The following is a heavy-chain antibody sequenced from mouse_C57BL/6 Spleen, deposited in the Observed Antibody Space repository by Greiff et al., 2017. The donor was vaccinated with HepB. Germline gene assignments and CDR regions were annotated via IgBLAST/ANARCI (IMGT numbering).Heavy chain of an antibody. CDR3: TKSYYGNHFDV. CDR2: IDPETGGT. J-gene: IGHJ1*03. Sequence: VKLQESGAELVRPGASVTLSCKASGYTFTDYEMHWVKQTPVHGLEWIGAIDPETGGTAYNQKFKGKAILTADKSSSTAYMELRSLTSEDSAVYYCTKSYYGNHFDVWGTGTTVTVSS. CDR1: GYTFTDYE. D-gene: IGHD2-10*01. V-gene: IGHV1-15*01.